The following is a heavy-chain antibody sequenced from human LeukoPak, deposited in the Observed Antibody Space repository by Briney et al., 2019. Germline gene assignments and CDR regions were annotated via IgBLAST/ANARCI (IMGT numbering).Heavy chain of an antibody. D-gene: IGHD3-3*01. CDR2: ITSNGDNT. Sequence: GGSLRLSCAASGFTFSTYALRWVRQAPGKGLEYVSSITSNGDNTYYANSVEGRFTISRDNSKNTLYLEMGSLRAEDMAVYYCARDRMGVGDYWGQGTLVTVSS. J-gene: IGHJ4*02. CDR3: ARDRMGVGDY. CDR1: GFTFSTYA. V-gene: IGHV3-64*01.